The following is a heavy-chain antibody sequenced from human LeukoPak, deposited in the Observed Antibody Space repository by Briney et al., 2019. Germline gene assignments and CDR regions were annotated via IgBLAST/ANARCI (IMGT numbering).Heavy chain of an antibody. D-gene: IGHD3-3*01. CDR3: ARDPKDYDFWSGYIAYYYYGMDV. Sequence: GGSLRLSCAASGFTFSSYSMTWVRQAPGKGLERVSSISSSSSYIYYADSVKGRFTISRDNAKNSLYLQMNSLRAEDTAVYYCARDPKDYDFWSGYIAYYYYGMDVWGQGTTVTVSS. J-gene: IGHJ6*02. CDR1: GFTFSSYS. V-gene: IGHV3-21*01. CDR2: ISSSSSYI.